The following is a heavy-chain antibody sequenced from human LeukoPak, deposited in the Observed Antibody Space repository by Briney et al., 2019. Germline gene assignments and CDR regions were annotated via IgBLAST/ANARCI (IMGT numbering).Heavy chain of an antibody. CDR3: ARGRARSIAAAVHY. CDR1: GFTFSSYA. J-gene: IGHJ4*02. Sequence: GGSLRLSCAASGFTFSSYAMHWVRQAPGKGLEWVAVISYDGSNKYYADSVKGRFTISRDNSKNTLYLQMNSLRAEDTAVYYCARGRARSIAAAVHYWGQGTLVTVSS. CDR2: ISYDGSNK. D-gene: IGHD6-13*01. V-gene: IGHV3-30-3*01.